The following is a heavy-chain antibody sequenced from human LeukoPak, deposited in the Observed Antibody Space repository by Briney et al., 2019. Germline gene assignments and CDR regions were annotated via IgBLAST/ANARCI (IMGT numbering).Heavy chain of an antibody. CDR3: ARRRYYDSSGYLE. V-gene: IGHV4-39*01. Sequence: PSETLSLTCTIFGDSVSRSDSYWDWIRQPPGKGLEWIGTIYYSGGTYYSPSLKSRVTLSIDMSNNQFSLILSSVTAADTALYFCARRRYYDSSGYLEWGQGTLVTVSS. CDR1: GDSVSRSDSY. J-gene: IGHJ1*01. CDR2: IYYSGGT. D-gene: IGHD3-22*01.